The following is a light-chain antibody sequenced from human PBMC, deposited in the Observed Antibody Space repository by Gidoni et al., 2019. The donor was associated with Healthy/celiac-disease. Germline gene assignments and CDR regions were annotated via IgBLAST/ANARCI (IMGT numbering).Light chain of an antibody. V-gene: IGKV3-20*01. Sequence: EIVLAQSPGTLSLSPGERATLSCRASQSVSSSYLAWYQQKPGQAPRLLIYGESSRATGIPHRFSGSGSGTDFTLTISRLEPEDFAVYYCQQYGSSPPTFGQGTKVEIK. CDR2: GES. J-gene: IGKJ1*01. CDR1: QSVSSSY. CDR3: QQYGSSPPT.